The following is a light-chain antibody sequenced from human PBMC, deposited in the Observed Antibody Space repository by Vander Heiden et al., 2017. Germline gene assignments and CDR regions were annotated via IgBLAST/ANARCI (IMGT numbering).Light chain of an antibody. J-gene: IGKJ2*01. CDR1: QSINQN. Sequence: EIVLTQSPEFQSVTPKERVTITCRASQSINQNLSWYQHKPHQSPQLLIRYTSQSLSGVPSRFSGSGSGTDFTPTIKSLEAEDAAAYYCLQTGSIPFTFGQGTRLEIK. CDR3: LQTGSIPFT. CDR2: YTS. V-gene: IGKV6D-21*02.